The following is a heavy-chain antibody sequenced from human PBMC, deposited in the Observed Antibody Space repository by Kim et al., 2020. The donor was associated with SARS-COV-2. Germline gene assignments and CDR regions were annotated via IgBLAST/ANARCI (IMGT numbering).Heavy chain of an antibody. Sequence: GGSLRLSCAASGFTFSSYTMSWVRQAPGKGLEWVSAISSSSSSTYYADSVKGRFTISRDNSKNTLNRQRNSLRAGAPAGYYGAELTGDGYYYYGMAVWG. CDR1: GFTFSSYT. CDR3: AELTGDGYYYYGMAV. D-gene: IGHD3-9*01. J-gene: IGHJ6*04. CDR2: ISSSSSST. V-gene: IGHV3-23*01.